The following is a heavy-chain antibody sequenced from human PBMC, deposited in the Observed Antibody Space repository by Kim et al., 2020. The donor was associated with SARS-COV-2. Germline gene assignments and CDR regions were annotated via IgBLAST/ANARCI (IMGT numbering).Heavy chain of an antibody. Sequence: GGSLRLSCAASGFTFSGYSMNWVRQAPGKGPEWVSSISLDSVYIYYADSVKGRFTISRDNSKNKVYLQMNSLRADDTAVYYCAKSAQKTYTRCFDFWGQG. CDR3: AKSAQKTYTRCFDF. V-gene: IGHV3-23*01. D-gene: IGHD2-2*02. CDR2: ISLDSVYI. CDR1: GFTFSGYS. J-gene: IGHJ4*02.